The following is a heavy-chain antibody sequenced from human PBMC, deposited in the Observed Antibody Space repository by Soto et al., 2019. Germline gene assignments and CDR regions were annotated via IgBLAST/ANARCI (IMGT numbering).Heavy chain of an antibody. D-gene: IGHD4-17*01. Sequence: EVQLVESGGGLVKPGGSLRLSCAASGFTFSSYSMNWVRQAPGKGLEWVSSISSSSSYIYYADSVKGRFTISRDNAKNSRYLPMNSLRAEDAAVYYCARSPYVRHDYGDTKPDGRFDPWGQGTLVTVSS. V-gene: IGHV3-21*01. CDR2: ISSSSSYI. J-gene: IGHJ5*02. CDR3: ARSPYVRHDYGDTKPDGRFDP. CDR1: GFTFSSYS.